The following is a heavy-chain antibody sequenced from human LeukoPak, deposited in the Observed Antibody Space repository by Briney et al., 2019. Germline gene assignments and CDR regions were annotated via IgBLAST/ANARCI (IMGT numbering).Heavy chain of an antibody. CDR3: ARGSSSGWSRPTFDY. CDR1: GGSLSSYY. Sequence: SETLSLTCTVSGGSLSSYYWSWIRQPPGKGLEWIGYIYYSGSTNYNPSLKSRVTISVDTSKNQFSLKLSSVTAADTAVYYCARGSSSGWSRPTFDYWGQGTLVTVSS. CDR2: IYYSGST. V-gene: IGHV4-59*01. J-gene: IGHJ4*02. D-gene: IGHD6-19*01.